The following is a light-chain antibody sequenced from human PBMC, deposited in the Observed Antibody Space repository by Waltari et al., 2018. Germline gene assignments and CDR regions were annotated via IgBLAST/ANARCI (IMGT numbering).Light chain of an antibody. V-gene: IGKV2-28*01. CDR2: LGS. CDR1: PSLLHSKGYNY. CDR3: MQILQPART. J-gene: IGKJ2*01. Sequence: DILMTQSPLSLPVTPGEPASISCRSSPSLLHSKGYNYLDWYLQKPGQSPQVLIYLGSNRASGVPDRFSGSGSGTDFTLNISRVEAEDVGVYYCMQILQPARTFGQGTRLEIK.